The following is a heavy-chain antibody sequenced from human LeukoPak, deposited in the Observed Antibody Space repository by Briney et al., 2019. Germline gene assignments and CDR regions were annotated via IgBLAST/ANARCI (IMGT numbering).Heavy chain of an antibody. V-gene: IGHV1-18*01. CDR3: ARDPRIVVGPAEDYMDV. CDR1: GYTFTTYG. D-gene: IGHD2-2*01. J-gene: IGHJ6*03. Sequence: GASVKVSCKASGYTFTTYGISWVRQAPGQGLEWMGWISPYNGNTNYAQKLQGRVTMTTDTSTRTAYMELRSLGSDDTAVYYCARDPRIVVGPAEDYMDVWGKGTTVTVSS. CDR2: ISPYNGNT.